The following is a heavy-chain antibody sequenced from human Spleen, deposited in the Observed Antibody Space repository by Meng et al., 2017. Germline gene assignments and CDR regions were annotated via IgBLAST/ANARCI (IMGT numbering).Heavy chain of an antibody. D-gene: IGHD3-22*01. CDR2: IYYSGST. V-gene: IGHV4-59*01. CDR3: ARIDSSGYYGYYYGMDV. Sequence: GSLRLSCTVSGGSISSYYWSWIRQPPGKGLEWIGYIYYSGSTNYNPSLKSRVTISVDTSKNQFSLKLSSVTAADTAVYYCARIDSSGYYGYYYGMDVWGQGTTVTVSS. CDR1: GGSISSYY. J-gene: IGHJ6*02.